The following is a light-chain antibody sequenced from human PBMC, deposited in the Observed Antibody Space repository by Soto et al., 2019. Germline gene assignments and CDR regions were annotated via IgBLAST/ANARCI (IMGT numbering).Light chain of an antibody. Sequence: DIPMTQSPSSLSAPVGDRVTITCRASQGISNYLAWYQQKPGKPPKFLIYDASTLQSGVPSRFSGSRSGTDFTHTNSSLQPEDVATYYCQNYDSVPVIFGPGTKVDI. CDR1: QGISNY. J-gene: IGKJ3*01. CDR3: QNYDSVPVI. V-gene: IGKV1-27*01. CDR2: DAS.